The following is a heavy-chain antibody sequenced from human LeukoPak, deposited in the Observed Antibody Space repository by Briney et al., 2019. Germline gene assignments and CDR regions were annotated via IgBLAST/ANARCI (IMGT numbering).Heavy chain of an antibody. V-gene: IGHV1-8*01. CDR2: INPHSGKT. CDR1: GYPFRNYD. J-gene: IGHJ5*02. CDR3: ARLSSHYGDYKVDP. D-gene: IGHD4-17*01. Sequence: ASVKVSCKTSGYPFRNYDINWVRQATGQGLEWMGWINPHSGKTGYAQKFQGRVTMTTDASANTAYMDLSSLRSEDTAVYYCARLSSHYGDYKVDPWGQGTLVTVSS.